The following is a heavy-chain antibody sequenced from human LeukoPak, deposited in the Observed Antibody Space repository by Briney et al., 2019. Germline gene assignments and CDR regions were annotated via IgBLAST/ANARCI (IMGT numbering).Heavy chain of an antibody. J-gene: IGHJ4*02. Sequence: ASETLSLTCTVSGGSIGSYYWSWIRQPPGKGLEWIGYIYYSGSTNYNPSLKSRVTISVDTSKNQFSLKLSSVTAADTAVYYCARASYSSGWFDYWGQGTLVTVSS. CDR1: GGSIGSYY. CDR2: IYYSGST. V-gene: IGHV4-59*01. CDR3: ARASYSSGWFDY. D-gene: IGHD6-19*01.